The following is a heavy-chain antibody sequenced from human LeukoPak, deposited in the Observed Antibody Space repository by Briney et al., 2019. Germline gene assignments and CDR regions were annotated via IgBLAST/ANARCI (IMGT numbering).Heavy chain of an antibody. CDR2: ISATGYTS. CDR3: ESPAVTISDS. Sequence: GGSLSLSCAPSGFAFSSYAMNWVRQAPGEGLEWGSTISATGYTSYYADSVKGRLTISRDNSKNTLYLQMNSLRAEDRAVYYCESPAVTISDSWGHGTLVTVSS. V-gene: IGHV3-23*01. J-gene: IGHJ5*01. CDR1: GFAFSSYA. D-gene: IGHD4-17*01.